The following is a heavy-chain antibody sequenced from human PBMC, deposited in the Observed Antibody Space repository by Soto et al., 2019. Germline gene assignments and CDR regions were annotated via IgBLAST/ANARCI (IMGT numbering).Heavy chain of an antibody. Sequence: KTSETLSLTCAVYGGSFSGYYWSWIRQPPGKGLEWIGEINHSGSTNYNPSLKSRVTISVDTSKNQFSLKLSSVTAADTAVYYCARSPGIAARLFDYWGQGXLVTVYS. D-gene: IGHD6-6*01. CDR2: INHSGST. J-gene: IGHJ4*02. CDR3: ARSPGIAARLFDY. V-gene: IGHV4-34*01. CDR1: GGSFSGYY.